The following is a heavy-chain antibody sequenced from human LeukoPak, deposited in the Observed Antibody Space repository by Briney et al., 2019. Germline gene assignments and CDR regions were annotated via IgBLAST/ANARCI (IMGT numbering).Heavy chain of an antibody. CDR2: IWYDGSNK. J-gene: IGHJ6*04. D-gene: IGHD3-10*01. CDR3: AREYFGEKYHGMDV. Sequence: GRSLRLSCAASGFTFSSYGMHWVRQAPGKGLEWVAVIWYDGSNKYYAASVKGRFTICRDNSKITLYLQLNTLRADDTAVDYCAREYFGEKYHGMDVWGKGTTVTVSS. CDR1: GFTFSSYG. V-gene: IGHV3-33*01.